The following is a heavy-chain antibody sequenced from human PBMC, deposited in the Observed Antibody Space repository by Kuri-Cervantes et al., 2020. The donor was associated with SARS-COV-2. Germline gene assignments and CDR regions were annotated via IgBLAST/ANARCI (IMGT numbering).Heavy chain of an antibody. J-gene: IGHJ3*02. V-gene: IGHV4-34*01. CDR2: INHSGST. D-gene: IGHD3-22*01. CDR1: GGSFSGYY. CDR3: ARARSITMIVVVIDAFDI. Sequence: GSLRLSCAVYGGSFSGYYWSWIRQPPGKGLEWIGEINHSGSTNYNPSLKSRVTISVDTSKNQFSLKLSSVTAADTAVYYCARARSITMIVVVIDAFDIWGQGTMVTVSS.